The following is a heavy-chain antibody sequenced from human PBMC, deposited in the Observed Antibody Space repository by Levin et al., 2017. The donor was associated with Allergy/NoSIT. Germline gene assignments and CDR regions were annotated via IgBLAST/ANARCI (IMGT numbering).Heavy chain of an antibody. Sequence: GGSLRLSCAASGFTFSSYAMHWVRQAPGKGLEWVALISFDGYNKYYTDSVEGRFTISRDNSENTLYLRMDGLRLQDTAVYYCSTSLCLLWVGERFDFWGQGALVTVSS. CDR2: ISFDGYNK. J-gene: IGHJ4*02. V-gene: IGHV3-30*03. CDR1: GFTFSSYA. CDR3: STSLCLLWVGERFDF. D-gene: IGHD3-10*01.